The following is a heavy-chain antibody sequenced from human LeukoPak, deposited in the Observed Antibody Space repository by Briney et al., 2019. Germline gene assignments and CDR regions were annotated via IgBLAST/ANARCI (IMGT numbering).Heavy chain of an antibody. CDR3: ARMVYSGSCYHFDY. CDR1: GGSFSGYY. CDR2: INHSGST. Sequence: SETLSLTCAVYGGSFSGYYWSWIRQPPGKGLEWIGEINHSGSTNYNPSLKSRVTISVDTSKNQFSLKLSSVTAADTAVYYCARMVYSGSCYHFDYWGQGTLVTVSS. D-gene: IGHD1-26*01. V-gene: IGHV4-34*01. J-gene: IGHJ4*02.